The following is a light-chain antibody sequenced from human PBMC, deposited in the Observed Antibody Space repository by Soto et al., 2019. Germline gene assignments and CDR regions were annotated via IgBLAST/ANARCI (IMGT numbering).Light chain of an antibody. Sequence: SPGTLSLSPRESSTQCGGASQSVSSNYLAWYQQKPGQAPRLLIYGASSRATGIPDRFSGSGSGTDFTLTIRRLEPEDFAVYYCQQYGSSYPWTFGHGTKVDIK. J-gene: IGKJ1*01. CDR2: GAS. V-gene: IGKV3-20*01. CDR1: QSVSSNY. CDR3: QQYGSSYPWT.